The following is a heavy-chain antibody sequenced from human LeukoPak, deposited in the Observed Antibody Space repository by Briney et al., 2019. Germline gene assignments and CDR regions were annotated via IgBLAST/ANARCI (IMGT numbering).Heavy chain of an antibody. J-gene: IGHJ4*02. Sequence: GGSLRLSCAASGFTFSSYSMNWVRQAPGKGLEWISYISSGSSSIYYADSVKGRFTISRDNAKNSLYLQMNSLRAEDTAIYYCASHYSNRNPNYWGQGTLVTVSS. D-gene: IGHD4-11*01. CDR1: GFTFSSYS. V-gene: IGHV3-48*01. CDR2: ISSGSSSI. CDR3: ASHYSNRNPNY.